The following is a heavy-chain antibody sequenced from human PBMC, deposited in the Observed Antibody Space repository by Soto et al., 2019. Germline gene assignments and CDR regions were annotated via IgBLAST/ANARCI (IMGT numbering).Heavy chain of an antibody. Sequence: GASVKASCKASGGTFSSYTISWVRQAPGQGLEWMGRITPILGIANYAQKFQGRVTITADKSTSTAYMELSSLRSEDTAVYYCAQIPGYSSSWYFYAFDIWGQGTMVTVSS. J-gene: IGHJ3*02. CDR1: GGTFSSYT. CDR2: ITPILGIA. V-gene: IGHV1-69*02. CDR3: AQIPGYSSSWYFYAFDI. D-gene: IGHD6-13*01.